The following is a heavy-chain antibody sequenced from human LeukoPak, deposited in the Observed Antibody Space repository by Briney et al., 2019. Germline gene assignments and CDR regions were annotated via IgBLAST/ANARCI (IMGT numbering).Heavy chain of an antibody. D-gene: IGHD2-15*01. CDR1: GFTFSSYA. V-gene: IGHV3-23*01. CDR2: LSWSGGKT. Sequence: GGSLRLSCAASGFTFSSYAMSWVRQAPGKGLEWVTVLSWSGGKTSSPNLVNGRFTSSRDNRKNPLQLQMTSLRAEDTAVYYCAKGKAAAEVFYYGMDVWGQGTTVTVSS. J-gene: IGHJ6*02. CDR3: AKGKAAAEVFYYGMDV.